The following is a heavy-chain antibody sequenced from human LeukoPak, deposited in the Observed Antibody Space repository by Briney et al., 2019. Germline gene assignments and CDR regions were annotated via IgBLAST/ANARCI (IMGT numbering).Heavy chain of an antibody. CDR3: ATTRPYSGSYYFDY. D-gene: IGHD1-26*01. Sequence: GASVKVSCKVSGYTLTELSMHWVRQAPGKGLEWMGGFDPGDGETIYAQKFQGRVTMTEDTSTDTAYMELSSLRSEDTAVYYCATTRPYSGSYYFDYWGQGTLVTVSS. V-gene: IGHV1-24*01. J-gene: IGHJ4*02. CDR1: GYTLTELS. CDR2: FDPGDGET.